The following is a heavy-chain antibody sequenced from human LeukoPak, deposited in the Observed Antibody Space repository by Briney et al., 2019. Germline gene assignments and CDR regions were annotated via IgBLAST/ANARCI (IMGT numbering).Heavy chain of an antibody. Sequence: PSETLSLTCTVSGGSISSYYWSWIRQPPGKGLEWIGYIYYSGSTNYNPSLKSRVTISVDTSKNQFSLKLSSATAADTAVYYCARGYYYDSSGYYHYYYGMDVWGQGTTVTVSS. CDR2: IYYSGST. CDR3: ARGYYYDSSGYYHYYYGMDV. J-gene: IGHJ6*02. V-gene: IGHV4-59*01. CDR1: GGSISSYY. D-gene: IGHD3-22*01.